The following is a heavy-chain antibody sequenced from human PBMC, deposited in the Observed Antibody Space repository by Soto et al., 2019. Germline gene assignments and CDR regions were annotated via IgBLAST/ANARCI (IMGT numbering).Heavy chain of an antibody. CDR2: IIPIFGTI. CDR3: ATRGPCGGDCSVYFFDS. CDR1: GGTFSTYA. Sequence: GASVKVSCKASGGTFSTYAISWARHVLGQGHEWMGGIIPIFGTINYAQKFQGRVTITADESTSTAYLEVSGLRSEDTALYFCATRGPCGGDCSVYFFDSWGQGTRVTVSS. V-gene: IGHV1-69*01. J-gene: IGHJ4*02. D-gene: IGHD2-21*02.